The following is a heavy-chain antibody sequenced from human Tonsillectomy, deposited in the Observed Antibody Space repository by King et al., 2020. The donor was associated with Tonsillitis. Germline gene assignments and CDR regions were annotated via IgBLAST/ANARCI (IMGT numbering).Heavy chain of an antibody. CDR3: ASGAAYYYYGMDV. CDR2: IYNGGST. Sequence: VQLVESGGGLVQPGGSLRLSCAASGFTVSNNYMSWVRQAPGKGLEWVSVIYNGGSTYYADSVKGRFTISRHNSKNTLYLQMNSLRAEDTAVYYCASGAAYYYYGMDVWVQGTTVTVSS. J-gene: IGHJ6*02. CDR1: GFTVSNNY. V-gene: IGHV3-53*04. D-gene: IGHD1-26*01.